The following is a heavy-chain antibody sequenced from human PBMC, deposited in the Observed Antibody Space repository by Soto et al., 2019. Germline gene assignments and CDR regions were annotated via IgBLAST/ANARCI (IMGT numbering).Heavy chain of an antibody. CDR1: GYTFTAYY. J-gene: IGHJ4*02. D-gene: IGHD2-8*01. CDR2: VNPGNGTT. Sequence: ASVKVSCKASGYTFTAYYMHWVRQAPGQGLEWMGWVNPGNGTTSFAQKFQGRVTMTRDTSISTAYMELSGLRSDYTAMYYCARDTYANVDYWGQGTLVTGSA. CDR3: ARDTYANVDY. V-gene: IGHV1-2*02.